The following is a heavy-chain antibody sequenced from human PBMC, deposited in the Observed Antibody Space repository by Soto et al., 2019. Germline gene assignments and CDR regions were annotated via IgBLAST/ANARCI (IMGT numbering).Heavy chain of an antibody. CDR1: GYSFTSYG. CDR2: ITVYNGQT. V-gene: IGHV1-18*04. Sequence: SAKVSCKASGYSFTSYGINWVRQAPGQGLEWMRWITVYNGQTKYAQNFQGRATMTTESPTSTAYLELTSLGSDDTAVYYCARAEVEPRFYGMDVWGQGTTVTVSS. D-gene: IGHD3-3*01. CDR3: ARAEVEPRFYGMDV. J-gene: IGHJ6*02.